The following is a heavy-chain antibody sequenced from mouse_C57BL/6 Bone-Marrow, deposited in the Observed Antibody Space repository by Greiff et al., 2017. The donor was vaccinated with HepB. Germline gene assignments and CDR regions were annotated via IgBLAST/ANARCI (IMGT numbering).Heavy chain of an antibody. D-gene: IGHD1-1*01. Sequence: QVQLQQSGAELARPGASVKLSCKASGYTFTSYGISWVKQRTGQGLEWIGEIYPRSGTTYYNEKLKGKATLTADKSSSTAYMELRSLTSEDSAVYFCARSPLYYGSSYHYWGQGTTRTVSS. J-gene: IGHJ2*01. V-gene: IGHV1-81*01. CDR2: IYPRSGTT. CDR1: GYTFTSYG. CDR3: ARSPLYYGSSYHY.